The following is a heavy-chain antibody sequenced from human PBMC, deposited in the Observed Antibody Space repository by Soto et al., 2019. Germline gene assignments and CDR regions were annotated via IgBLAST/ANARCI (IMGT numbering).Heavy chain of an antibody. CDR3: ARREIQGPIDY. CDR2: IYYSGTT. J-gene: IGHJ4*02. D-gene: IGHD1-26*01. V-gene: IGHV4-28*01. Sequence: PSDTLSLTCAVSGYSISSSNWWAWIRQPPGKGLEWIGYIYYSGTTYYNPSLKSRVTMSVDTSKNQFSLKLTSVTAVDTAVYYCARREIQGPIDYWGPGSLVTVSS. CDR1: GYSISSSNW.